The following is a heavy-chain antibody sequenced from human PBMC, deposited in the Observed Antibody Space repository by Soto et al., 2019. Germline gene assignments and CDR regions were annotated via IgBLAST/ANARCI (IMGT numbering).Heavy chain of an antibody. CDR1: GFSLSTSGMC. CDR3: ARIRMLNGDYFGGIDY. J-gene: IGHJ4*02. D-gene: IGHD4-17*01. V-gene: IGHV2-70*11. CDR2: IDWDDDK. Sequence: SGPTLVKPTQTLTLTCTFSGFSLSTSGMCVSWIRQPPGKALEWLARIDWDDDKYYSTSLKTRLTISKDTSKNQVVLTMTNMDPVDTATYYCARIRMLNGDYFGGIDYWGQGTLVTVSS.